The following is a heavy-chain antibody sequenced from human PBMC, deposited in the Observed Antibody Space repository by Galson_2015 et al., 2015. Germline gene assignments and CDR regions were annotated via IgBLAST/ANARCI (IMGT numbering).Heavy chain of an antibody. D-gene: IGHD4-23*01. CDR1: GFTFSSYG. J-gene: IGHJ4*02. Sequence: SLRLSCAASGFTFSSYGMHWVRQAPGKGLEWVAVIWYDGSNKYYADSVEGRFTISRDNAKNTLYLQMNSLRAEDTAVYYCARPKLHYGGNSALSYFDYWGQGTLVTVSS. V-gene: IGHV3-33*01. CDR2: IWYDGSNK. CDR3: ARPKLHYGGNSALSYFDY.